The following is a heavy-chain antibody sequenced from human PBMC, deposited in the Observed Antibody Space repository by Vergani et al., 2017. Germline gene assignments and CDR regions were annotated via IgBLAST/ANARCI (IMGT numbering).Heavy chain of an antibody. CDR3: ARHSTVEWLVKLGWIDP. CDR2: IYYSGIT. D-gene: IGHD6-19*01. CDR1: GASLRSSNYY. Sequence: QLQLQESGPGLVKPSATLSLTCSVSGASLRSSNYYWGWIQPPGKGLEWIAGIYYSGITYYNPSLKSRVTISVDTSKNQFSLKLSSVTAADTAVYFCARHSTVEWLVKLGWIDPWGQGILVTVSS. J-gene: IGHJ5*02. V-gene: IGHV4-39*01.